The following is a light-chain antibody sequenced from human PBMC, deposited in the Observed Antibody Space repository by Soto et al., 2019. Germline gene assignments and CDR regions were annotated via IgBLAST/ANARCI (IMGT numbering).Light chain of an antibody. J-gene: IGKJ3*01. Sequence: EIVLTQSPATLSWSPGERATLSCRASQSVSSYLAWYQQKPGQAPRLLIYDASNRATGIPARFSGSGSGTDFTLTISSLEPEDFAVYYCQQRSNWRFGPGTKVDIK. CDR1: QSVSSY. V-gene: IGKV3-11*01. CDR3: QQRSNWR. CDR2: DAS.